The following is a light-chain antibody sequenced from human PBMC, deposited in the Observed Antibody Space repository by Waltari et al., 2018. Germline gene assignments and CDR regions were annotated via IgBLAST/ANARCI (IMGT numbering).Light chain of an antibody. CDR2: AVS. J-gene: IGLJ3*02. V-gene: IGLV2-14*01. CDR3: SSYTSSSTWV. CDR1: SSDVGGYNY. Sequence: QSALTQPASVSGSPGQSITISCTGTSSDVGGYNYVSWYQQPPGKAHKLMIYAVSNRPSGVSNRVSGSKSGNPASLTISGLQAEDEADYYCSSYTSSSTWVFGGGTKLTVL.